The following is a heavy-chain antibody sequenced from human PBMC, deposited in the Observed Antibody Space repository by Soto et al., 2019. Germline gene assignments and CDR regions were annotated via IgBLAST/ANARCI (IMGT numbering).Heavy chain of an antibody. V-gene: IGHV4-39*01. CDR3: ARLLWFGELPHSHVGFDY. D-gene: IGHD3-10*01. CDR2: IYYSGST. Sequence: SETLSLTCTVSGGSISSSSYYWGWIRQPPGKGLEWIGSIYYSGSTYYNPSLKSRVTISVDTSKNQFSLKLSSVTAADTAVYYCARLLWFGELPHSHVGFDYWGQGTLVT. J-gene: IGHJ4*02. CDR1: GGSISSSSYY.